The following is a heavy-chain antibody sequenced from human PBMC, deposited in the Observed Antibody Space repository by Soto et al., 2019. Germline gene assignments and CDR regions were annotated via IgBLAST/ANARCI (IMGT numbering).Heavy chain of an antibody. CDR1: GFSLTSSGVA. CDR2: IYWDDDK. Sequence: PTPTLTVTCNISGFSLTSSGVAVGWIHQPPGKALEWLALIYWDDDKRYSPSLKSRLTITKDTSKTQVVLTMTTMDPVDTATXYCAHRDYRTGFFDYWGQGVLVTVSS. V-gene: IGHV2-5*02. J-gene: IGHJ4*02. D-gene: IGHD2-8*02. CDR3: AHRDYRTGFFDY.